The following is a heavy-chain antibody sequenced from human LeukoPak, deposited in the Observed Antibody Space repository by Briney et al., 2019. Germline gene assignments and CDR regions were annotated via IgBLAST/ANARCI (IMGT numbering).Heavy chain of an antibody. CDR3: ATLLPYGSERRLDP. CDR1: GGSISSGGYY. D-gene: IGHD3-10*01. Sequence: SQTLSLTCTVSGGSISSGGYYWSWIRQHPGKGLEWIGYIYYSGSTYYNPSLKSRVTISVDTSKNQFSLKLSSVTAADTAVYYCATLLPYGSERRLDPWGQGTLVTVSS. J-gene: IGHJ5*02. CDR2: IYYSGST. V-gene: IGHV4-31*03.